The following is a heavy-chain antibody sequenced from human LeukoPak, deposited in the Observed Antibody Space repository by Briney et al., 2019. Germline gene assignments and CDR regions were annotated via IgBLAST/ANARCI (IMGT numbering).Heavy chain of an antibody. V-gene: IGHV1-18*01. D-gene: IGHD3-10*01. CDR3: AQGEEPYDY. CDR2: INAYNGNI. Sequence: GASVKVSCKTSGYTFTYYVISWVRQAPGQGLEWMGWINAYNGNINDAQKFQGRVTMTTDTSTSTAYMELRSLRSDDTAVYYCAQGEEPYDYWGQGTLVSVSS. CDR1: GYTFTYYV. J-gene: IGHJ4*02.